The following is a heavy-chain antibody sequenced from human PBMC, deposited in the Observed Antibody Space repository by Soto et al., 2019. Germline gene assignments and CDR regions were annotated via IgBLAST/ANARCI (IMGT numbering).Heavy chain of an antibody. Sequence: SETLSLTCTVSGGSISSSSYYWGWIRQPPGKGLEWIGSIYYSGSTYYNPSLKSRVTISVDTSKNQFSLKLSSVTAADTAVYYCARPTYYYDSSGYANWYFDLWGRGTLVTVSS. CDR3: ARPTYYYDSSGYANWYFDL. CDR1: GGSISSSSYY. J-gene: IGHJ2*01. V-gene: IGHV4-39*01. D-gene: IGHD3-22*01. CDR2: IYYSGST.